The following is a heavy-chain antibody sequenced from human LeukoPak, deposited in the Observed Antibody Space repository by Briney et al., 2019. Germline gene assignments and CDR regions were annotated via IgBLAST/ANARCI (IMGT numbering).Heavy chain of an antibody. D-gene: IGHD3-22*01. V-gene: IGHV3-23*01. Sequence: PGGTLRLSCAASGFTFSSYGMSWVRQAPGKGLEWVSAISGSGGSTYYADSVKGRFTISRDNSKNTLYLQMNSLRAEDTAVYYCAKDYSGYYYRDFDYRGQGTLVTVSS. CDR3: AKDYSGYYYRDFDY. CDR1: GFTFSSYG. CDR2: ISGSGGST. J-gene: IGHJ4*02.